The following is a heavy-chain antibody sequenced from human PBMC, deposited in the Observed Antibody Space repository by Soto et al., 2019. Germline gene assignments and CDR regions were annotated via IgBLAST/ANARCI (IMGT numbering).Heavy chain of an antibody. Sequence: GGSLXLSCAASGFNFSDSTMHWVRQASGKGLEWVGRIRSKANNYATTYAASVTGRFTISRDDSKNTAYLQMNSLKTEDTAVYYCTRPRLEWYWFEPWGQGTLVTVSS. V-gene: IGHV3-73*01. D-gene: IGHD3-3*01. CDR2: IRSKANNYAT. CDR3: TRPRLEWYWFEP. CDR1: GFNFSDST. J-gene: IGHJ5*02.